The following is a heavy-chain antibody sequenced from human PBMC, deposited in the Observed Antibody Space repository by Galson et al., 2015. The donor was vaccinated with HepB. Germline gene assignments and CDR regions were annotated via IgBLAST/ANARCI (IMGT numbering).Heavy chain of an antibody. D-gene: IGHD2-15*01. CDR2: IYYTGTS. CDR1: GSSISGSSYF. Sequence: ETLSLTCAVSGSSISGSSYFWGWIRQPPGEGLEWIGNIYYTGTSYYNPSLKSRVTISVDTSKNQLSLKLSSVTAADSAVYYCARDLVIGATLYWGRGTLVTVSS. CDR3: ARDLVIGATLY. J-gene: IGHJ4*02. V-gene: IGHV4-39*07.